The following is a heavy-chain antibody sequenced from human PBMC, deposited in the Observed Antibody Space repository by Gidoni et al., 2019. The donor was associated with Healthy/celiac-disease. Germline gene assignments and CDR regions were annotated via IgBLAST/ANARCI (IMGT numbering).Heavy chain of an antibody. CDR1: GGTFSSYA. Sequence: QVQLVQSGAEVKKPGSSVKVSCKASGGTFSSYAISWVRQAPGQGLEWMGGIIPIFGTANYAQKFQGRVTITADESTSTAYMELSSLRSEDTAVYYCARGGCSGGSCYSGRYYYYGMDVWGQGTTVTVSS. D-gene: IGHD2-15*01. J-gene: IGHJ6*02. CDR3: ARGGCSGGSCYSGRYYYYGMDV. CDR2: IIPIFGTA. V-gene: IGHV1-69*01.